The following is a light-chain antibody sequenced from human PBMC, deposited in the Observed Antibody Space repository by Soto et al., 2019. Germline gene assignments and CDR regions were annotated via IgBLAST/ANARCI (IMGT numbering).Light chain of an antibody. CDR1: SSDVGTYNL. CDR2: EVI. CDR3: CSYAGSSVYV. J-gene: IGLJ1*01. V-gene: IGLV2-23*02. Sequence: QSVLTQPASVSGSPGQSITISCTGTSSDVGTYNLVSWYQQHPGKAPKLMIYEVIKRPSGVSNRFSGSKSGNTASLTISGLQAEDEADYYRCSYAGSSVYVFGTGTKVTVL.